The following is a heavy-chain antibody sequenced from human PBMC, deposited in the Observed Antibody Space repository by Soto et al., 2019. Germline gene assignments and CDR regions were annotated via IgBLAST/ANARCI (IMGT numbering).Heavy chain of an antibody. CDR3: ARVSTDASMVLYYYYGMDV. J-gene: IGHJ6*02. Sequence: KPSETLSLTCTVSGGSISSGDYYWSWSRQPPGKGLEWIGYIYYSGSTYYNPSLKSRVTISVDTSKNQFSLKLSSVTAADTAVYYCARVSTDASMVLYYYYGMDVWGQGTTVTVSS. V-gene: IGHV4-30-4*01. D-gene: IGHD3-10*01. CDR2: IYYSGST. CDR1: GGSISSGDYY.